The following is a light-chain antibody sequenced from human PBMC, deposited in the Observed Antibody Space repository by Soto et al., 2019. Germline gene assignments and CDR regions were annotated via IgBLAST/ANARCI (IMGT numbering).Light chain of an antibody. CDR3: QSYDSSLSGSGV. V-gene: IGLV1-40*01. CDR1: RSNIGAGYD. CDR2: GNS. J-gene: IGLJ2*01. Sequence: QSVLTQPPSVSGAPGQRVTISCTGSRSNIGAGYDVHWYQQLPGTAPKLLIYGNSNRPSGVPDRFSGSKSGTSASLAITGLRAEDEAYYYCQSYDSSLSGSGVFGGGTKVTVL.